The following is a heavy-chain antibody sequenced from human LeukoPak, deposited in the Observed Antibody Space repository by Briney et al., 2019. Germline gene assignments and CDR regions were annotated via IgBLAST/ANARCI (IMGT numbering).Heavy chain of an antibody. CDR1: GGSIGSYY. D-gene: IGHD6-13*01. Sequence: SETLSLTCTVSGGSIGSYYWSWIRQPAGKGLEWIGRILTTGITNYNPSLQSRVTMSVDTSENHFSLRLSSVTAADTAVYYCARENGITTAGSFDYWGQGTLVTVSS. CDR3: ARENGITTAGSFDY. V-gene: IGHV4-4*07. J-gene: IGHJ4*02. CDR2: ILTTGIT.